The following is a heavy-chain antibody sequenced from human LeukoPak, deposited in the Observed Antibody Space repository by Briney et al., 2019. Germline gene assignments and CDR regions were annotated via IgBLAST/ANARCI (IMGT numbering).Heavy chain of an antibody. V-gene: IGHV1-2*02. CDR1: GYTFTGYY. CDR2: INLSSGGT. CDR3: ATNILVRDIINWFDP. D-gene: IGHD3-10*01. Sequence: GASVKVSCKASGYTFTGYYMHWVRQAPGQGLEWMGWINLSSGGTNYAQMFQGRVTMTRDTSISTAYMELSRLRYDDTAVYYCATNILVRDIINWFDPWGQGTLVTVSS. J-gene: IGHJ5*02.